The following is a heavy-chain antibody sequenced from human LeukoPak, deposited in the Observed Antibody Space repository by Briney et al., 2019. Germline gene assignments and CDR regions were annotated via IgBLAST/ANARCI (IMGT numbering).Heavy chain of an antibody. CDR3: ARDGTTVTTAKYYFDY. CDR1: GFTFSNAW. J-gene: IGHJ4*02. D-gene: IGHD4-17*01. V-gene: IGHV3-15*01. CDR2: IKSKTDGGTT. Sequence: GGSLRLSCAASGFTFSNAWMSWVRQAPGKGLEWVGRIKSKTDGGTTDYAAPVKGRFTISRDDSKNTLYLQMNSLRAEDTAVYYCARDGTTVTTAKYYFDYWGQGTLVTVSS.